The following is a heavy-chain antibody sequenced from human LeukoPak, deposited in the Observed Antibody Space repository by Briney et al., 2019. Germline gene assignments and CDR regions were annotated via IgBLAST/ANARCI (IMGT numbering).Heavy chain of an antibody. V-gene: IGHV1-8*01. Sequence: GASVKVSCKTSGYPFTTWEINWVRQAAGQGLEWMGWVHPNSGNTAYAKKFPGRVTMTRDTFISTAYMELSGLTFDDTAVYFCARGPRNDPWGQGSLVTVSS. J-gene: IGHJ5*02. CDR3: ARGPRNDP. D-gene: IGHD1-14*01. CDR2: VHPNSGNT. CDR1: GYPFTTWE.